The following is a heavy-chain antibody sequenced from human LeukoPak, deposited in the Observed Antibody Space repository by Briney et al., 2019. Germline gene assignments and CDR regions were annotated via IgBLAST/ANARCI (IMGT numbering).Heavy chain of an antibody. CDR2: IYYIGST. CDR1: GGSISSGGYS. CDR3: ARGKDDTGYEYYFDS. V-gene: IGHV4-30-4*07. D-gene: IGHD5-12*01. J-gene: IGHJ4*02. Sequence: SETLSLTCTVSGGSISSGGYSWNWIRQSPGKGLEWIGYIYYIGSTLYNPSLKSRVAISIDTSNHQFSLKLTSVTAADTAVYYCARGKDDTGYEYYFDSWGQGTLVTVSS.